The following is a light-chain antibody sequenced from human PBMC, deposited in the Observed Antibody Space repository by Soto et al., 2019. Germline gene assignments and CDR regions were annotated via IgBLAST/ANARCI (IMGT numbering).Light chain of an antibody. Sequence: EIVMTQSPATLSVSPGERATLSCRASQSVRTNLAWYQQKPGQAPRLLIDGASTRATGIPARFSGSGSGTEFTLTISSLQPEDFAVYYCHQYNNWPPATFGQGTKLEIK. CDR2: GAS. V-gene: IGKV3-15*01. CDR1: QSVRTN. J-gene: IGKJ2*01. CDR3: HQYNNWPPAT.